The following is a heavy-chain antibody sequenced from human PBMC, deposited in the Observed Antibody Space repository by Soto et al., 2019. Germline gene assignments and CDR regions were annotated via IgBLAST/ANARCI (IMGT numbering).Heavy chain of an antibody. CDR3: AKDRERYCSGGSCPEWFDP. CDR2: ISWVGGST. J-gene: IGHJ5*02. Sequence: EVQLVESGGVVVQPGGSLRLSCAASGFTFDDYTMHWVRQAPGKGLEWVSLISWVGGSTYYADSVKGRLTISRDNSKNALYLQMNSLRTEDTALYYCAKDRERYCSGGSCPEWFDPWGQGTLVTVSS. V-gene: IGHV3-43*01. D-gene: IGHD2-15*01. CDR1: GFTFDDYT.